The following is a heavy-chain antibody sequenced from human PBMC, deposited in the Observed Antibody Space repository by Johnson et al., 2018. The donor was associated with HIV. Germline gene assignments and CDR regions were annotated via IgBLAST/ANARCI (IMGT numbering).Heavy chain of an antibody. Sequence: EVQLVESGGGEVRPGGSLRLACVASGFIFDDYGLTRVRQAPGKGPESLSAISWNGGDTCYADSVRGRFTISRDNAKNSLYLQTNSLRVEDTDFYYCARGKGAAVGLDAFDIWGQGTMVTVSS. V-gene: IGHV3-20*04. CDR3: ARGKGAAVGLDAFDI. CDR2: ISWNGGDT. J-gene: IGHJ3*02. D-gene: IGHD6-13*01. CDR1: GFIFDDYG.